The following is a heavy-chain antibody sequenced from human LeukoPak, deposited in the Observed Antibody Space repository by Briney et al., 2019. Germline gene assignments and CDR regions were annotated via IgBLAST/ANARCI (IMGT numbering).Heavy chain of an antibody. D-gene: IGHD3-10*01. J-gene: IGHJ5*02. CDR1: GYTFTSYD. Sequence: ASVTLSSTASGYTFTSYDINWVRQATGQGLEWMGWMNPNSGNTGYAQKFQGRVTMTRNTSISTAYMELSSLRSEDTAVYYCARVDFTMVRGVTSWFDPWGQGTLVTVSS. CDR3: ARVDFTMVRGVTSWFDP. CDR2: MNPNSGNT. V-gene: IGHV1-8*01.